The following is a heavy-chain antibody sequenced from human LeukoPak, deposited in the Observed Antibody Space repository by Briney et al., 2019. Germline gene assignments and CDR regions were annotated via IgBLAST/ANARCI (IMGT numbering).Heavy chain of an antibody. Sequence: TGGSLRLSCAASGFTFSSYEMNWVRQAPGKGLEWVSYISSSGSTIYYADSVKGRFTISRDNVKNSLYLQMNSLRAEDTAVYYCARDVKYSSGLYYYYGMDVWGQGITVTVSS. V-gene: IGHV3-48*03. J-gene: IGHJ6*02. CDR1: GFTFSSYE. CDR2: ISSSGSTI. D-gene: IGHD6-19*01. CDR3: ARDVKYSSGLYYYYGMDV.